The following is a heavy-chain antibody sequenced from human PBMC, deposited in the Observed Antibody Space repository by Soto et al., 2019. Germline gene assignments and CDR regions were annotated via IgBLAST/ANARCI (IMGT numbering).Heavy chain of an antibody. D-gene: IGHD1-26*01. CDR1: GFTFSSFW. Sequence: EVQLVESGGGLVQPGGSLRLSCAASGFTFSSFWMHWVRQGPGKGLVWLSRINFDGTRTTYADSVKGRFTISRDNAKDTVYLQMNSLSAEDTAVYYCARGAGGRYYNDYWGQGTLVTVSS. J-gene: IGHJ4*02. CDR2: INFDGTRT. V-gene: IGHV3-74*01. CDR3: ARGAGGRYYNDY.